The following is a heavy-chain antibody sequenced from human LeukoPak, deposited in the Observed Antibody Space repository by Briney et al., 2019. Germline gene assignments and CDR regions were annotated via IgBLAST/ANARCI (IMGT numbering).Heavy chain of an antibody. J-gene: IGHJ5*02. CDR2: IIPIFGTA. CDR1: GGTFSSYA. Sequence: VKVSCKASGGTFSSYAISWVRQAPGQGLEWMGGIIPIFGTANNAQKFQGRVTITTDESTSTAYMEPSSLRSEDTAVYYCAREYSSWPVTTYLNWFDPWGQGTLVTVSS. V-gene: IGHV1-69*05. CDR3: AREYSSWPVTTYLNWFDP. D-gene: IGHD4-17*01.